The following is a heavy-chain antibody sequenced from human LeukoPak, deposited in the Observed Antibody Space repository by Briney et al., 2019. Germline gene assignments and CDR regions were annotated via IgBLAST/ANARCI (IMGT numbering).Heavy chain of an antibody. CDR1: AFTFSSYW. CDR2: IYSGGST. J-gene: IGHJ4*02. Sequence: QPGGSLRLSCAASAFTFSSYWMSWVRQAPGKGLEWVSVIYSGGSTYYADSVKGRFTISRDNSKNTLYLQMNSLRAEDTAVYYCARSRGYGDPYYWGQGTLVTVSS. CDR3: ARSRGYGDPYY. D-gene: IGHD4-17*01. V-gene: IGHV3-53*01.